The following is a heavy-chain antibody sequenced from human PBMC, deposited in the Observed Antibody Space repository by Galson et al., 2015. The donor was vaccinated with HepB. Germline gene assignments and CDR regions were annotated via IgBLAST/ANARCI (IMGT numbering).Heavy chain of an antibody. V-gene: IGHV3-33*01. CDR3: ARGTTVVTPPAFDI. Sequence: SLRLSCAASGFTFSSYGMHWVRQAPGKGLEWVAVIWYDGSNKYYADSVKGRFTISRDNSKNTLYLQMNSLRAEDTAVYYCARGTTVVTPPAFDIWGQGTMVTVSS. CDR1: GFTFSSYG. CDR2: IWYDGSNK. J-gene: IGHJ3*02. D-gene: IGHD4-23*01.